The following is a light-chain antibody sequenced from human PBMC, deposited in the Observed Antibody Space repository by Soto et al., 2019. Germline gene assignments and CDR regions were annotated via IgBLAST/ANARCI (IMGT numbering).Light chain of an antibody. CDR3: QHRT. CDR2: AAS. CDR1: QTVSSSY. V-gene: IGKV3-20*01. Sequence: EIVLTQSPGTLSLSPGERATLSCRASQTVSSSYLAWYQKTPGQAPRLLIYAASSRATGIPDRFSGSGSGTDFTLTISRLEPEDFAVYYCQHRTFGQGTKLEIK. J-gene: IGKJ2*01.